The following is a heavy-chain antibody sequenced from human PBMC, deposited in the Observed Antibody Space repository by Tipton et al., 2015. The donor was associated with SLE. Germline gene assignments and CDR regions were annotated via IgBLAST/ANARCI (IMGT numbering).Heavy chain of an antibody. CDR2: IYTDDSHT. CDR1: GYNFTGSW. CDR3: ARGLYGDAGDS. D-gene: IGHD4-17*01. Sequence: QSGAEVKKPGESLKISCKGSGYNFTGSWMGWVRQMPGKGLEWMGIIYTDDSHTKYSPSFQGQVTISANKSISTAYLQWSSLKASDTAIYYCARGLYGDAGDSWGRGTLVTVSS. V-gene: IGHV5-51*03. J-gene: IGHJ4*02.